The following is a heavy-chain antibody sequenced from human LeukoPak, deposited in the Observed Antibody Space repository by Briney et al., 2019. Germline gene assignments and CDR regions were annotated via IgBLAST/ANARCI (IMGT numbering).Heavy chain of an antibody. CDR2: IYYSGST. CDR3: ARQEMATVFDY. Sequence: SETLSLTCTVSGGSISSYYWSWIRQPPGKGLEWIGYIYYSGSTNYNPSLKSRVTISVDTSKNQFSLKLSSVTAADTAVYYCARQEMATVFDYWGQGTLATVSS. J-gene: IGHJ4*02. D-gene: IGHD5-24*01. CDR1: GGSISSYY. V-gene: IGHV4-59*08.